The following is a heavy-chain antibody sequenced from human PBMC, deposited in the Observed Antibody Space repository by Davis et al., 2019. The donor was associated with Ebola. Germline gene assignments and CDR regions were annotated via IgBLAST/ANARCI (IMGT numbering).Heavy chain of an antibody. CDR1: GFTFSSYG. CDR3: AKGGYGGNSYYYYYGMDV. Sequence: GESLKISCAASGFTFSSYGMHWVRQAPGKGLEWVAVISYDGSNKYCADSVKGRFTISRDNSKNTLYLQMNSLRAEDTAVYYCAKGGYGGNSYYYYYGMDVWGQGTTVTVSS. CDR2: ISYDGSNK. J-gene: IGHJ6*02. V-gene: IGHV3-30*18. D-gene: IGHD4-23*01.